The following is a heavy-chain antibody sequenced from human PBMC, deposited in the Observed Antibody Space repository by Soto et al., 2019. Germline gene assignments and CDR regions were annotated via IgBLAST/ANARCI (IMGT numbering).Heavy chain of an antibody. J-gene: IGHJ4*02. Sequence: KPSETLSLTCAVSGGSISSGGYSWSWIRQPPGKGLEWIGYIYHSGSTYYNPSLKSRVTISVDRSKNQFSLKLSSVTAADTAVYYCARARGYCSGGSCYSEVGYFDYWGQGTLVTVSS. V-gene: IGHV4-30-2*01. CDR1: GGSISSGGYS. D-gene: IGHD2-15*01. CDR2: IYHSGST. CDR3: ARARGYCSGGSCYSEVGYFDY.